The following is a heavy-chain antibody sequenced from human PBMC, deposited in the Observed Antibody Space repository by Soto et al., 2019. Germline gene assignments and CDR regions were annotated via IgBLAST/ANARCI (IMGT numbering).Heavy chain of an antibody. D-gene: IGHD2-15*01. J-gene: IGHJ6*02. CDR2: IIPLFGTA. CDR3: ARGPGEHIGVFEGNDSDGMGV. V-gene: IGHV1-69*06. CDR1: GGTFSTYG. Sequence: QVQLVQSGAEVKKPGSSVKVSCKASGGTFSTYGLNWVRQAPGQGLEWMGGIIPLFGTANYAQKFQGRVTISADKSKSKAYMEVSNLGSEGTAMYYLARGPGEHIGVFEGNDSDGMGVWGQRTTVNVPS.